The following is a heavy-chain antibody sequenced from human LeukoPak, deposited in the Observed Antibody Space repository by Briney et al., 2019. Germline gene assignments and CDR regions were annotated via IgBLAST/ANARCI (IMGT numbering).Heavy chain of an antibody. D-gene: IGHD3-22*01. CDR2: IYSGGST. CDR3: ASFSGYYYSFDY. V-gene: IGHV3-53*01. J-gene: IGHJ4*02. Sequence: GGSLRLSCAASEFTVSNNDMSWVRQAPGKGLEWVSVIYSGGSTYYADSVKGRFTISRDNSKNTLYLQMNSLRAEDTAVYYCASFSGYYYSFDYWGQGTLVTVSS. CDR1: EFTVSNND.